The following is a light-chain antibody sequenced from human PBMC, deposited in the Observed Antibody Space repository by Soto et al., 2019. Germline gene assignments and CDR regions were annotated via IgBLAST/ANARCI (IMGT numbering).Light chain of an antibody. Sequence: DIVMTQSPDSLAVSLGERATINCKSSQSVLYSSNNKNYLAWYQQKPGQPPKLLIYWASTRESGVPDRFSGSGSGTEFTLTISSLQSEDFAVYYCQQYNNWPLMYTFGQGTKLEIK. J-gene: IGKJ2*01. V-gene: IGKV4-1*01. CDR1: QSVLYSSNNKNY. CDR3: QQYNNWPLMYT. CDR2: WAS.